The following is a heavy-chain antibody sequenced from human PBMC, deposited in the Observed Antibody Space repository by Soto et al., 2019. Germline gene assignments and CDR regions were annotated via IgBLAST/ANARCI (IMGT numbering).Heavy chain of an antibody. CDR3: TRDHEYTNSYGFNY. D-gene: IGHD4-4*01. CDR1: GFTFSNAW. V-gene: IGHV3-15*01. CDR2: IKSKTDGGIT. Sequence: GGSLRLSCAASGFTFSNAWMSWVRQAPGKGLEWVGRIKSKTDGGITEYAASVQGRFTISRDDSKTIYLQMNSLRTEDTAVYYCTRDHEYTNSYGFNYWGQGTLVTVSS. J-gene: IGHJ4*02.